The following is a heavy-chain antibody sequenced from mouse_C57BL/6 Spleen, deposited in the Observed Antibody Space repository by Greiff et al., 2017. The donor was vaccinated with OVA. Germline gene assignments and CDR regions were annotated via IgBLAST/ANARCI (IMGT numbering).Heavy chain of an antibody. J-gene: IGHJ1*03. CDR3: ARGGYGNSYWYFDV. CDR2: IDPSDSYT. D-gene: IGHD2-10*02. CDR1: GYTFTSYW. Sequence: QVQLKQPGAELVRPGTSVKLSCKASGYTFTSYWMHWVKQRPGQGLEWIGVIDPSDSYTNYNQKFKGKATLTVDTSSSTAYMQLSSLTSEDSAVYYCARGGYGNSYWYFDVWGTGTTVTVSS. V-gene: IGHV1-59*01.